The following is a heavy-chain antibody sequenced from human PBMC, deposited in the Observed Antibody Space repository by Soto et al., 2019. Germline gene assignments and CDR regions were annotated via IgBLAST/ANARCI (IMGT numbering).Heavy chain of an antibody. CDR3: ATDNDSSGSRVAFDI. CDR2: ISASGANT. D-gene: IGHD3-22*01. CDR1: GFTFTNYG. Sequence: GGSLRLSCAASGFTFTNYGMSWVRQAPGKGLEWVSAISASGANTYYADSVEGRFTISRDNSKNTLFLHLNSLRAEDTAVYYCATDNDSSGSRVAFDIWGQGTMVTVSS. V-gene: IGHV3-23*01. J-gene: IGHJ3*02.